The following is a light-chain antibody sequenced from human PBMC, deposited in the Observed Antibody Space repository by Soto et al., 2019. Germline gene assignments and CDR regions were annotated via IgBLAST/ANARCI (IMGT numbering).Light chain of an antibody. J-gene: IGKJ2*01. CDR2: DAS. CDR1: QSVSDY. CDR3: QQYTNWPYT. Sequence: EIVLTQSPATLSLSPGERATLSCRASQSVSDYLAWYQQKPGQAPRLLIYDASNRATGIPARFSGSGSGTEFTPTISSLQSEDFAVYYCQQYTNWPYTFGQGTKVDIK. V-gene: IGKV3-11*01.